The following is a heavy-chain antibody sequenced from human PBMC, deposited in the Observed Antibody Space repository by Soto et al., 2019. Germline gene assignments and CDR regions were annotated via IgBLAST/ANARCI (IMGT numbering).Heavy chain of an antibody. CDR1: GFTFSSYA. CDR2: ISSNGGST. J-gene: IGHJ3*02. Sequence: PGGSLRLSCSASGFTFSSYAMHWVRQAPGKGLEYVSAISSNGGSTYYADSVKGRFTISRDNSKNTLYLQMSSLRAEDTAVYYCVKGLDYYDSSGYNDAFDIWGQGIMVTV. V-gene: IGHV3-64D*06. CDR3: VKGLDYYDSSGYNDAFDI. D-gene: IGHD3-22*01.